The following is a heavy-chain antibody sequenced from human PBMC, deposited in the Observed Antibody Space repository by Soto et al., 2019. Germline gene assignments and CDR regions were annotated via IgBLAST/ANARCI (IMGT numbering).Heavy chain of an antibody. CDR3: AKRGYCSGGSCYSFPVYNYYMDV. CDR2: ISGSGGST. CDR1: GFTFSSYG. J-gene: IGHJ6*03. Sequence: GGSLRLSCAASGFTFSSYGMHWVRQAPGKGLEWVSAISGSGGSTYYADSVKGRFTISRDNSKNTLYLQMNSLRAEDTAVYYCAKRGYCSGGSCYSFPVYNYYMDVWGKGTTVTVSS. V-gene: IGHV3-23*01. D-gene: IGHD2-15*01.